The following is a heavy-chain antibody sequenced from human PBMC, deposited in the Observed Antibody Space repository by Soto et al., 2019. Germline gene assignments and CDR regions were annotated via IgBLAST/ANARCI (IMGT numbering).Heavy chain of an antibody. CDR2: INAGNGNT. V-gene: IGHV1-3*01. J-gene: IGHJ4*02. Sequence: XSVKVSCPASGYTFTSYAMHWVRQAPGQRLEWMGWINAGNGNTKYSQKFQGRVTITRDTSASTAYMELSSLRSEDTAVYYCARAPGGIAVAFDYWGQGTLVTVSS. D-gene: IGHD6-19*01. CDR3: ARAPGGIAVAFDY. CDR1: GYTFTSYA.